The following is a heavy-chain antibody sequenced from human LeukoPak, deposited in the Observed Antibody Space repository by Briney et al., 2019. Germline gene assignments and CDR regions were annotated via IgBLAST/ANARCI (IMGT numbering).Heavy chain of an antibody. CDR1: GFTFSSYW. Sequence: GGSLRLSCAASGFTFSSYWMHWVRQAPGKGLVWVSRINTGGSTTDYADSVKGRFTISRDNAKNTLYLQMNSLRAEDPAVYYCSRDLRGRDDYWGQGILVIVSS. D-gene: IGHD5-24*01. V-gene: IGHV3-74*01. CDR2: INTGGSTT. CDR3: SRDLRGRDDY. J-gene: IGHJ4*02.